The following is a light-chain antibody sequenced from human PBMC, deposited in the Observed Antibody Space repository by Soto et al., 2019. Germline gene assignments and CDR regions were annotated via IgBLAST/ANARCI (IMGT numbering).Light chain of an antibody. V-gene: IGKV3-20*01. CDR1: RSISSSY. Sequence: EIVLTQSPVTLSLSPGDISTLSCRSSRSISSSYLAWYQQKPGQAPRLLIYSTSNRATGIPDRFSGSESGTDFTLTISRLEPEDFVVYYCQQYGNSPFTFGQGTRLEIK. J-gene: IGKJ5*01. CDR2: STS. CDR3: QQYGNSPFT.